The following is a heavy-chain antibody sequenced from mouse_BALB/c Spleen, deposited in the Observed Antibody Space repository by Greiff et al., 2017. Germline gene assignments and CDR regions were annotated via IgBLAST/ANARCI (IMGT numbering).Heavy chain of an antibody. CDR3: ARDGYYGSYFDY. D-gene: IGHD1-1*01. J-gene: IGHJ2*01. Sequence: EVKLVESGPSLVKPSQTLSLTCSVTGDSITSGYWNWIRKFPGNKLEYMGYISYSGSTYYNPSLKSRISITRDTSKNQYYLQLNSVTTEDTATYYCARDGYYGSYFDYWGQGTTLTVSS. V-gene: IGHV3-8*02. CDR2: ISYSGST. CDR1: GDSITSGY.